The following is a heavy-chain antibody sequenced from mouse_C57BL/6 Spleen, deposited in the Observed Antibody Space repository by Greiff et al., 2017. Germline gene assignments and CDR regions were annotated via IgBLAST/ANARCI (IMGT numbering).Heavy chain of an antibody. CDR1: GYSITSGYY. Sequence: EVQLMESGPGLVKPSQSLSLTCSVTGYSITSGYYWNWIRQFPGNKLEWMGYISYDGSNNYNPSLKNRISITRDTSKNQFFLKLNSVTTEDTATYYCARADYYGTPFAYWGQGTLVTVSA. V-gene: IGHV3-6*01. J-gene: IGHJ3*01. CDR2: ISYDGSN. CDR3: ARADYYGTPFAY. D-gene: IGHD1-1*01.